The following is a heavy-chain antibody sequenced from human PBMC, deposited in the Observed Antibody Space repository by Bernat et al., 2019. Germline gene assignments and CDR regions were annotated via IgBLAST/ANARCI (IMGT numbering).Heavy chain of an antibody. V-gene: IGHV3-43*02. CDR3: AKDIRWATGGGFRGFTFDY. J-gene: IGHJ4*02. D-gene: IGHD3-16*01. CDR1: GFTFDDYA. CDR2: ISGDGGST. Sequence: EVQLVESGGGVVQPGGSLRLSCAASGFTFDDYAMHWVRQAPGKGLEWVSLISGDGGSTYYADSVKGRFTISRDNSKNPLYLQMNSLRTEDTALYDCAKDIRWATGGGFRGFTFDYWGQGTLVTVSS.